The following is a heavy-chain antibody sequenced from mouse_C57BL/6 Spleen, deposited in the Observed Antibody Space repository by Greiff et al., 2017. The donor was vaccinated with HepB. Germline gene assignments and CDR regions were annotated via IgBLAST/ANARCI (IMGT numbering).Heavy chain of an antibody. CDR2: ISSGSSTI. Sequence: DVQLVESGGGLVKPGGSLKLSCAASGFTFSDYGMHWVRQAPEKGLEWVAYISSGSSTIYYADTVKGRFTISRDNAKNTLFLQMTSLRSEDTAMYYCARGHYDYDLDYWGQGTTLTVSS. V-gene: IGHV5-17*01. CDR1: GFTFSDYG. J-gene: IGHJ2*01. CDR3: ARGHYDYDLDY. D-gene: IGHD2-4*01.